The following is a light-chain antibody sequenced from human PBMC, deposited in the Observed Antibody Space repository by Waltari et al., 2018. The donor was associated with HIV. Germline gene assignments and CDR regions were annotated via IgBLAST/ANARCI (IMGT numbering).Light chain of an antibody. J-gene: IGLJ3*02. Sequence: SYELTQPPSVSVSPGQTARITCSGDALSKQYAYWYQQTPGQAPVLMIYKDSERPSGIPGLFSGSSSGTTVTLTISGVQAEDEADYYCQSTDTSGTYWVFGGGTKLTVL. CDR3: QSTDTSGTYWV. CDR2: KDS. V-gene: IGLV3-25*03. CDR1: ALSKQY.